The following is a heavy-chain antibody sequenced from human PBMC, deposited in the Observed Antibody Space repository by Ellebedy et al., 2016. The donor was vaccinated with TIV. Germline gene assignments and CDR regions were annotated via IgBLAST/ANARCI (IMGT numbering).Heavy chain of an antibody. CDR2: IRSDKSAI. V-gene: IGHV3-30*02. Sequence: GESLKISCAASGFSASGMHWVRQAPGKGLEWVAFIRSDKSAIYYADSARGRFTISRDDSKNTLYLQMNRLRVEDTAVYYCVKGAYPVPTVMAVWGQGTTVTVSS. D-gene: IGHD4-17*01. J-gene: IGHJ6*02. CDR1: GFSASG. CDR3: VKGAYPVPTVMAV.